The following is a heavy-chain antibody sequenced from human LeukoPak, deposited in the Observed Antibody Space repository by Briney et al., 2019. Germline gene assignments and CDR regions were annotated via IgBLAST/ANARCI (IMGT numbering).Heavy chain of an antibody. CDR2: INHRGET. V-gene: IGHV4-34*01. Sequence: SETLSLTCAVYAESFSAYYWSWIRQSPGKGLEGIAEINHRGETNYHQSVKSRVTITINTPNNQFSLKVRSLTDAETAVYYCARGPTISETGYFDFWGWGTLVTVSS. J-gene: IGHJ4*03. CDR1: AESFSAYY. D-gene: IGHD1-1*01. CDR3: ARGPTISETGYFDF.